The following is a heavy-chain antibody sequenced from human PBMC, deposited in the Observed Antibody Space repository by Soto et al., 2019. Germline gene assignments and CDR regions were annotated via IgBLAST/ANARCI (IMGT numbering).Heavy chain of an antibody. Sequence: VQLVESGGGVVQPGRSLRLSCAASGFTFSDYAMHWVRQAPGKGLEWVAVVSHDGRNTHYADSVKGRFTISRDSSKNTVSLEMSSLSAEDTAVYYCGKGGRQWLVTSDFNYWGQGALVTVSS. J-gene: IGHJ4*02. CDR3: GKGGRQWLVTSDFNY. D-gene: IGHD6-19*01. CDR1: GFTFSDYA. V-gene: IGHV3-30*18. CDR2: VSHDGRNT.